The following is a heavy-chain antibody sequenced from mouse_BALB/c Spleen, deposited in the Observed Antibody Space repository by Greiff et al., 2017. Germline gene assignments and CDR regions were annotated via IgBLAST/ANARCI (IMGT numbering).Heavy chain of an antibody. CDR3: TRSITTVVGYYAMDY. CDR2: INPSNGGT. Sequence: QVQLQQPGADLVKPGASVKLSCKASGYTFTSYYMYWVKQRPGQGLEWIGGINPSNGGTNFNEKFKSKATLTVDKSSSTAYMQLSSLTSEDSAVYYCTRSITTVVGYYAMDYWGQGTSVTVSS. D-gene: IGHD1-1*01. CDR1: GYTFTSYY. V-gene: IGHV1S81*02. J-gene: IGHJ4*01.